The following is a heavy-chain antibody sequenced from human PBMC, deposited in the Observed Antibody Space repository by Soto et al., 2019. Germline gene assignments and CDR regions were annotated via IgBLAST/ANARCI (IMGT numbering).Heavy chain of an antibody. CDR1: GGSISSYY. Sequence: SETLSLTCTVSGGSISSYYWSWIRQPPGKGLEWIGYIYYSGSTNYNPSLKSRVTISVDTSKNQFSLKLSSVTAADTAVYYCAREAYSSSWYSSSPYNWFDPWGQGTLVTVSS. CDR2: IYYSGST. J-gene: IGHJ5*02. D-gene: IGHD6-13*01. CDR3: AREAYSSSWYSSSPYNWFDP. V-gene: IGHV4-59*01.